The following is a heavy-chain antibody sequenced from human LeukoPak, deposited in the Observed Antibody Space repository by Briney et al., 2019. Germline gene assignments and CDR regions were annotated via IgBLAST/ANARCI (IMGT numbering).Heavy chain of an antibody. D-gene: IGHD5-18*01. CDR2: INPNSGGT. J-gene: IGHJ3*02. CDR1: GYTFTGYY. CDR3: SIQLWSHVAFDI. V-gene: IGHV1-2*02. Sequence: ASVKVSCKASGYTFTGYYMHWVRQAPGQGLEWMGWINPNSGGTNYAQKFQGRVTMTRDTSISTAYMELSRLRSDDTAVYYCSIQLWSHVAFDIWGQGTMVTVSS.